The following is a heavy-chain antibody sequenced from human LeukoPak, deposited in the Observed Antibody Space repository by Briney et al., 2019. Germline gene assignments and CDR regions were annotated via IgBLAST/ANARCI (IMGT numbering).Heavy chain of an antibody. CDR1: GYTFTGYY. D-gene: IGHD3-10*01. CDR2: INPNSGGT. V-gene: IGHV1-2*02. Sequence: GASVKVSCKASGYTFTGYYMHWVLQAPGQGLEWMGWINPNSGGTNYAQKFQGRVTMTRDTSISTAYMELSRLRSDDTAVYYCAREDHYGSGSYNAFDIWGQGTMVTVSS. J-gene: IGHJ3*02. CDR3: AREDHYGSGSYNAFDI.